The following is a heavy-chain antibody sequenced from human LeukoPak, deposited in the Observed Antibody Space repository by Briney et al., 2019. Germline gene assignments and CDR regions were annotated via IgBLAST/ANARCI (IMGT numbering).Heavy chain of an antibody. CDR3: ARTPVGATTIDH. CDR2: IKPDGSDK. J-gene: IGHJ4*02. D-gene: IGHD1-26*01. Sequence: GGSLRLSCAASGFTFSRYWMSWVRQAPGKGLEWVANIKPDGSDKYYVDSVMGRFTISRDNAKNSLYLQMNSLRAEDTAVYYCARTPVGATTIDHWGQGTLVTVSS. V-gene: IGHV3-7*01. CDR1: GFTFSRYW.